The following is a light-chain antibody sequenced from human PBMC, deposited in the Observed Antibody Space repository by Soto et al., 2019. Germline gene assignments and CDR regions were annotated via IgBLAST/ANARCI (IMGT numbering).Light chain of an antibody. J-gene: IGKJ1*01. V-gene: IGKV1-5*01. CDR3: QQYYSSHTWT. CDR1: QSIGTC. Sequence: PSTLSSSVLARVTITCGSSQSIGTCLAWYQQKPGKAPKLLIFDASTLESGVPSRFSGSGSGTDFTLTISSLQAEDVAVYYCQQYYSSHTWTFGQGTKVDIK. CDR2: DAS.